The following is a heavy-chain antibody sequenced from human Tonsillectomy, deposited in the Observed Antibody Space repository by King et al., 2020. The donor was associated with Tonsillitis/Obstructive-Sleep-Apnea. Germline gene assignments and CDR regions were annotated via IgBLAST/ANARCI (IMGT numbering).Heavy chain of an antibody. D-gene: IGHD5-24*01. CDR1: GGSFSGYC. J-gene: IGHJ3*02. CDR2: INHSGST. V-gene: IGHV4-34*01. Sequence: VQLQQWGAGLLKPSETLSLTCAVYGGSFSGYCWSWIRKPQGKGLEWIGEINHSGSTNYNPSLKSRVTISVDTSKNQFSLKLSSVTAADTAVFYCARGFLATDFAFDIWGQGTMVTVSS. CDR3: ARGFLATDFAFDI.